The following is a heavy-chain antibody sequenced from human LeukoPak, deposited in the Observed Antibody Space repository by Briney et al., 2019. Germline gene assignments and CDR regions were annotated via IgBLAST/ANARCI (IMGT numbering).Heavy chain of an antibody. CDR1: GGSISSSSYY. CDR3: ARVSYDSSGYYPRVGYFDY. V-gene: IGHV4-39*07. CDR2: IYYSGST. Sequence: SETLSLTCTVSGGSISSSSYYWGWIRQPPGKGLEWIGSIYYSGSTYYNPSLKSRVTISVDTSKNQFSLKLSSVTAADTAVYYCARVSYDSSGYYPRVGYFDYWGQGTLVTVSS. D-gene: IGHD3-22*01. J-gene: IGHJ4*02.